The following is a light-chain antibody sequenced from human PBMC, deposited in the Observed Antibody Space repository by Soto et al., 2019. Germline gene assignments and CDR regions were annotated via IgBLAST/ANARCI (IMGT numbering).Light chain of an antibody. J-gene: IGLJ1*01. Sequence: QSVLPQPPSASWTPGQRFTISFSGSISNIVSNTVNWYQQLPGTAPKLIIYSNNKRPSGVPDRFSGSKSGTSSSLEISGLQSEDEADYYCAAWDDSMNGYVFGTGTKVTVL. CDR2: SNN. CDR3: AAWDDSMNGYV. V-gene: IGLV1-44*01. CDR1: ISNIVSNT.